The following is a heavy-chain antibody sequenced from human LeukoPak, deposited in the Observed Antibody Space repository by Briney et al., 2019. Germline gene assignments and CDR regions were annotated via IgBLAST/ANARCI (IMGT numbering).Heavy chain of an antibody. CDR1: GGSISSGGYY. Sequence: SETLSLTCTVSGGSISSGGYYWRWIRQHPGKGLEWIGYIYYSGSTYYNPSLKSRVTISVGTSKNQFSLKLSSVTAADTAVYYCARRGSGSLFDYWGQGTLVTVSS. V-gene: IGHV4-31*03. D-gene: IGHD3-3*01. CDR2: IYYSGST. J-gene: IGHJ4*02. CDR3: ARRGSGSLFDY.